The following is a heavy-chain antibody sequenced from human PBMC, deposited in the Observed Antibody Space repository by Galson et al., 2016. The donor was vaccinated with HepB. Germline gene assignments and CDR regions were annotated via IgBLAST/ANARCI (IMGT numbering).Heavy chain of an antibody. CDR2: ISGSGNT. Sequence: SLRLSCAASEFIFSDFVFSWVRQAPGKGLEWLSSISGSGNTNYADSVKGRFIISRDNSKGTLYLEMNSLRAEDTAIYYCARYSSAWSLDTWGQGTLVTVSS. CDR1: EFIFSDFV. V-gene: IGHV3-23*01. D-gene: IGHD6-19*01. CDR3: ARYSSAWSLDT. J-gene: IGHJ5*02.